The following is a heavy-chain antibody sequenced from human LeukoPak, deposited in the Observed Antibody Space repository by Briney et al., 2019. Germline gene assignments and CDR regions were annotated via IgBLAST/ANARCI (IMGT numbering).Heavy chain of an antibody. CDR3: ARREYCSGTSCPIDY. CDR1: GYSFTSYW. CDR2: IYPGDSDI. Sequence: KYGESLKISCKGSGYSFTSYWIGWVRQMPGKGLEWMGNIYPGDSDIRYNPSFQGQVTISADKSINTAYLQWSSLKASDTAMYYCARREYCSGTSCPIDYWGQGTLVTVSS. V-gene: IGHV5-51*01. D-gene: IGHD2-2*01. J-gene: IGHJ4*02.